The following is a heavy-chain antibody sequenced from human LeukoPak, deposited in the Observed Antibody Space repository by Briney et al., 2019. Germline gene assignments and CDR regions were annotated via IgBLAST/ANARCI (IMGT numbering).Heavy chain of an antibody. Sequence: PSETLSLTCTVSGGSISSYYWSWIRQPPGKGLEWMGYIYYSGSTNYNPSLTSRVTISVDTSKNQFSLKLSSVTAADTAVYYCARADYGGANYWGQGTLVTVSS. D-gene: IGHD4-23*01. CDR1: GGSISSYY. CDR2: IYYSGST. J-gene: IGHJ4*02. V-gene: IGHV4-59*01. CDR3: ARADYGGANY.